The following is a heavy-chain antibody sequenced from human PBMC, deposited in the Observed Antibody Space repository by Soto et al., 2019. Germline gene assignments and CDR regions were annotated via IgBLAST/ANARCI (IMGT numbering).Heavy chain of an antibody. CDR1: GFTFSAYD. CDR2: IGTQHDT. D-gene: IGHD2-8*02. J-gene: IGHJ5*02. CDR3: ARQASYWHGGGGWFDP. V-gene: IGHV3-13*01. Sequence: EVQLVESGGGLVQPGGSLRLSCAASGFTFSAYDMHWVRQPAGKGLEWVSTIGTQHDTYYPDSVKGRFTVSRENAKNSLYLKMNSLRTGDTAVYYWARQASYWHGGGGWFDPWGQGTLVTVSS.